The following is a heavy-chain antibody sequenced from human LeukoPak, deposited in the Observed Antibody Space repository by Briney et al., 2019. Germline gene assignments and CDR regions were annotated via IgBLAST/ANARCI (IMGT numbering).Heavy chain of an antibody. CDR1: XFTFSNYG. Sequence: GXXXRLXXAASXFTFSNYGMSXVRXAPGKXXXWVSAISTSGDNTYYADSVKGRFTISRDNSKNMQYLQMNSLRVEDTAVYYCANGKPQYDSGWPRGTFWGQGTLVTVSS. CDR2: ISTSGDNT. J-gene: IGHJ1*01. V-gene: IGHV3-23*01. CDR3: ANGKPQYDSGWPRGTF. D-gene: IGHD6-19*01.